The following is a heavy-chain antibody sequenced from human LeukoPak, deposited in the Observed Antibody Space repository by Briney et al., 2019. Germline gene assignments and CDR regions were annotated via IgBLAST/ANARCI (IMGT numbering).Heavy chain of an antibody. CDR1: GGSISSYY. Sequence: SETLSLTCTVSGGSISSYYWSWIRQPPGKGLEWIGYIYTSGSTNYNPSLKSRVTISVDTSKNQFSLKLSSVTAADTAVYYCARNIQSSSYHVGWFDPWGQGTLVTVSS. CDR3: ARNIQSSSYHVGWFDP. CDR2: IYTSGST. J-gene: IGHJ5*02. V-gene: IGHV4-4*09. D-gene: IGHD6-13*01.